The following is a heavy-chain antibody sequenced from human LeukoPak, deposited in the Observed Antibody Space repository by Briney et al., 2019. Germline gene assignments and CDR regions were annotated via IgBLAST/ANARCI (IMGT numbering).Heavy chain of an antibody. V-gene: IGHV4-38-2*02. CDR2: IYHSGSS. CDR3: ARYQLLSFNWFDP. D-gene: IGHD2-2*01. CDR1: GYSISSGYY. J-gene: IGHJ5*02. Sequence: SETLSLTCTVSGYSISSGYYWGWIRQPPGEGLEWIGSIYHSGSSYYNPSLKSRVTISVDTSKNQFSLKLSSVTAADTAVYYCARYQLLSFNWFDPWGQGTLVTVSS.